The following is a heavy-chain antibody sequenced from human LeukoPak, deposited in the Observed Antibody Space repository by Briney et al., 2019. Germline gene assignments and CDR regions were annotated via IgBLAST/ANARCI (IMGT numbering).Heavy chain of an antibody. V-gene: IGHV3-9*01. CDR1: GFTFDDYA. CDR2: ISWNSGSI. CDR3: AKGSRGPFDY. Sequence: GGSLRLSCAASGFTFDDYAMHWVRHAPGKGLEWVSGISWNSGSIGYADSVKGRFTISRDNAKNSLYLQMNSLRAEDTALYYCAKGSRGPFDYWGQGTLVTVSS. J-gene: IGHJ4*02. D-gene: IGHD5-12*01.